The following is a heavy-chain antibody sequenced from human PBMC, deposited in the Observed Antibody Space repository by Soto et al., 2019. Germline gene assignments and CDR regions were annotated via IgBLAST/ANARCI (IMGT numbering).Heavy chain of an antibody. CDR2: IYSSGST. D-gene: IGHD2-15*01. V-gene: IGHV4-61*01. J-gene: IGHJ6*02. CDR3: ARFVRSCSGNTCYTRADV. Sequence: SETLSLTCTVSGGSVSSDTHYWSWIRQPPGKRLEWIGFIYSSGSTNYNLSLKSRVTMSVDTSKNQFSLKLRSVIVADTAVYHCARFVRSCSGNTCYTRADVWGQGTTVTLSS. CDR1: GGSVSSDTHY.